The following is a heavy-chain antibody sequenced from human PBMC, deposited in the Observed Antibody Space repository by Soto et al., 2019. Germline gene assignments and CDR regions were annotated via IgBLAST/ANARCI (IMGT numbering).Heavy chain of an antibody. CDR1: GGSFSGDD. Sequence: SEALCLTFAVYGGSFSGDDWSWIRHPPGKGLEWIGEINHSGSTNYNPSLKSRVTISLDTSKNQFSLKLSSVTAADTAVYCCAPPIAVAENNLDYWGQGTLVTVSS. J-gene: IGHJ4*02. V-gene: IGHV4-34*01. D-gene: IGHD6-19*01. CDR3: APPIAVAENNLDY. CDR2: INHSGST.